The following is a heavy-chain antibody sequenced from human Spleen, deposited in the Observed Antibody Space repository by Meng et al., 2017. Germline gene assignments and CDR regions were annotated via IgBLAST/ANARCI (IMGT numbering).Heavy chain of an antibody. CDR3: TRDGYSDCSRTSCFDY. Sequence: QVQLVQSGSELKKPGASVKVSCKASGYTFTSYAMNWVRQAPGQGLEWMGWINTNTGNPTYAEGFTGRFVFSLDTSVSTAYLEISGLKADDTAVYYCTRDGYSDCSRTSCFDYWGQGTLVTVSS. J-gene: IGHJ4*02. D-gene: IGHD2-2*01. CDR2: INTNTGNP. CDR1: GYTFTSYA. V-gene: IGHV7-4-1*02.